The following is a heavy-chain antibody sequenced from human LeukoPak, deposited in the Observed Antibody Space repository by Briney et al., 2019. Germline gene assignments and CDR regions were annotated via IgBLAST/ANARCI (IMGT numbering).Heavy chain of an antibody. D-gene: IGHD6-19*01. J-gene: IGHJ4*02. CDR1: GFAFSSYN. Sequence: PGGSLRLSCAASGFAFSSYNMNWVRQAPGKGLEWVSSITSSTIYIYYADSVKVRFTISRDNAKNSLYLQMNSLRAEDTAVYYCARDPVPYSSGWYYFDYWGQGTLVTVSS. CDR3: ARDPVPYSSGWYYFDY. V-gene: IGHV3-21*01. CDR2: ITSSTIYI.